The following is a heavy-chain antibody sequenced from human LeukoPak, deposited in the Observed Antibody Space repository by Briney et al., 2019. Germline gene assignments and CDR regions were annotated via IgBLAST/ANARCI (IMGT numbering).Heavy chain of an antibody. CDR2: IYYGGIS. V-gene: IGHV4-59*01. J-gene: IGHJ4*02. D-gene: IGHD1-26*01. Sequence: PSETLSLTCTVSGGSISSYYWSWIRQPPGKGLEWIGYIYYGGISNYNPSLKSRVTMSVDMSKNQFSLKLSAVTAADTAIYYCAREEVGASPGGYWGQGTLVTVSS. CDR1: GGSISSYY. CDR3: AREEVGASPGGY.